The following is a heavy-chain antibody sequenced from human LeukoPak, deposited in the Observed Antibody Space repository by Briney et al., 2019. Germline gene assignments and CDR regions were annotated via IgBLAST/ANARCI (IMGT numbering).Heavy chain of an antibody. CDR2: IYYSGST. J-gene: IGHJ4*02. V-gene: IGHV4-39*01. CDR3: ARSDLCYFDY. CDR1: GGSISSSSYY. Sequence: SETLSLTCTVSGGSISSSSYYWGWIRQPPGKGLEWIGSIYYSGSTYYNPSLKSRVTISVDTSKNQFSLKLSSVTAADTAVYYCARSDLCYFDYWGQGTLVIVSS.